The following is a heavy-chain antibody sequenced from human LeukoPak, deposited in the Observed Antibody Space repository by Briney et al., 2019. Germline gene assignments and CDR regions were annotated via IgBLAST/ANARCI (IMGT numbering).Heavy chain of an antibody. CDR3: ARHADTALVNRHFDY. CDR2: IYYSGST. J-gene: IGHJ4*02. V-gene: IGHV4-59*08. CDR1: GGSMSSYF. D-gene: IGHD5-18*01. Sequence: SETLCLTCTVSGGSMSSYFWSWIRQPPGKGLEWIGYIYYSGSTNCNPSLKSRLTISVDTSKNQFSLKLNSVTAADTAVYYCARHADTALVNRHFDYWGQGTLVTVSS.